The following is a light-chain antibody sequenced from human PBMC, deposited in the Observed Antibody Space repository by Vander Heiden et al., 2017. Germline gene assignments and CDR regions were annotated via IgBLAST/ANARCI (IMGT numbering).Light chain of an antibody. V-gene: IGKV1-39*01. Sequence: DIQMTQSPSSLSASVGDRVTITCRASQSISSYLNWYQQKPGKAPKLLIYAASSLQSGVPSRFSGSGSGTDFTLTISRLQPEDFATYYCQQSESTSWTFGQGTKVEIK. CDR2: AAS. J-gene: IGKJ1*01. CDR1: QSISSY. CDR3: QQSESTSWT.